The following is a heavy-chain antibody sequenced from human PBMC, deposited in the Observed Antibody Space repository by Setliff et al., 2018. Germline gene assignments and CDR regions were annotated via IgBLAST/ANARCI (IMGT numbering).Heavy chain of an antibody. V-gene: IGHV1-24*01. CDR3: ATGFLRYDILTGYYQRPHYFEY. D-gene: IGHD3-9*01. CDR1: GSTVTESS. J-gene: IGHJ4*02. Sequence: ASVKVSCKVSGSTVTESSMHWVRQAPGKGLEWMGGFDPEDGERIYAQHFQGRLTMTEDTSTDTAYMELSSLRSEDTAVYYCATGFLRYDILTGYYQRPHYFEYWGQGTQVTV. CDR2: FDPEDGER.